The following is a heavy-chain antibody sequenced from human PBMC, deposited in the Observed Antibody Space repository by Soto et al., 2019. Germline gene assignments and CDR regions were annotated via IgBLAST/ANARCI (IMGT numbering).Heavy chain of an antibody. J-gene: IGHJ6*02. CDR2: INHDGRET. CDR3: ARGSAFWSGYRLENSTNYYSYCDMDV. D-gene: IGHD3-3*01. CDR1: GFTFNTYW. Sequence: EVQLVESGGGLVQPGGSRRLSCAASGFTFNTYWMSWVRQAPGRGLEWVANINHDGRETNYVDSVKGRFTISRDNAKNSLYLQMNSLRAEDTAVYYCARGSAFWSGYRLENSTNYYSYCDMDVWGHGSTVTVSS. V-gene: IGHV3-7*03.